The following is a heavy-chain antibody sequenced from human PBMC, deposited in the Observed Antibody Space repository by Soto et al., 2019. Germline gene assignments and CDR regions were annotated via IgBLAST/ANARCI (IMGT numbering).Heavy chain of an antibody. CDR2: ISGSSDST. J-gene: IGHJ4*02. Sequence: EVQLLESGGGLVQPGGSLRFSCAASGFTFSSYAMNWVRQAPGKGLEWVSVISGSSDSTYYADSVKGRFTISRDNSKNTLYLQRNSLRAEDTAIYDCARRRSGSYYDYWGQGTLVTVSS. CDR3: ARRRSGSYYDY. D-gene: IGHD1-26*01. V-gene: IGHV3-23*01. CDR1: GFTFSSYA.